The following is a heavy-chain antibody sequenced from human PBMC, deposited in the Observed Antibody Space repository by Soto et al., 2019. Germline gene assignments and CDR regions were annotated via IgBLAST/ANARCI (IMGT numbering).Heavy chain of an antibody. J-gene: IGHJ4*01. CDR3: AGHGDSPPGMAY. D-gene: IGHD2-21*01. V-gene: IGHV4-59*01. CDR2: IYYSGST. CDR1: GGSISSYY. Sequence: SETLSLTCTVSGGSISSYYWSWIRQPPGKGLEWIGYIYYSGSTNYNPSLKSRVTISVDTPKNQFSLKLSSVTAADTAVYYCAGHGDSPPGMAYGGHGTPVPVSP.